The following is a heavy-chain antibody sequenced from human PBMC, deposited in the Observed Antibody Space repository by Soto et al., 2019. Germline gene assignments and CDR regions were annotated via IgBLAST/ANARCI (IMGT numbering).Heavy chain of an antibody. Sequence: EVQLEESGGGLVQPGGSLRLSCAASGFTVNSNYMSWVRQAPGKGLEWVSVIYSGGSTHYADSVKDRFTISRDNSKNTLYLQMNSLRVEDTAMYYCASGGVAVTAMYSWGQGTLVTVSS. CDR2: IYSGGST. CDR3: ASGGVAVTAMYS. CDR1: GFTVNSNY. V-gene: IGHV3-66*01. D-gene: IGHD2-21*02. J-gene: IGHJ4*02.